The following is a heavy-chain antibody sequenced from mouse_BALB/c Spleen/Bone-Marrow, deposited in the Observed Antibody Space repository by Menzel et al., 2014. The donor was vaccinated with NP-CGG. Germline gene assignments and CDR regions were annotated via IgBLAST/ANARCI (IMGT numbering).Heavy chain of an antibody. CDR2: INPGGSDI. Sequence: LQQSGGELVRPGTSVRVSCRASGYAFTNHLIEWVKQRPGQGLEWIGVINPGGSDIILYEKFKGKATLTADKSSSTAYMQLNSLTSDDSAVYFCARRLRDYWGQGTTLTVSS. D-gene: IGHD6-5*01. CDR3: ARRLRDY. CDR1: GYAFTNHL. V-gene: IGHV1-54*01. J-gene: IGHJ2*01.